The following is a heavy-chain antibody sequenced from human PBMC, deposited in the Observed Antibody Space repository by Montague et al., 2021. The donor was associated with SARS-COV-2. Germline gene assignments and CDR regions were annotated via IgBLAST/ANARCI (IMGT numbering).Heavy chain of an antibody. Sequence: SLRLSCAASGFTFSSYAMHWVRQAPGKGLEWAAVISYDGSNKYYADSVKGRFTISRDNSKNTLCLQMNSLRAEDTAVYYCARTLLDYYGMDVWGQGTTVTVSS. CDR3: ARTLLDYYGMDV. CDR2: ISYDGSNK. V-gene: IGHV3-30-3*01. CDR1: GFTFSSYA. J-gene: IGHJ6*02. D-gene: IGHD2/OR15-2a*01.